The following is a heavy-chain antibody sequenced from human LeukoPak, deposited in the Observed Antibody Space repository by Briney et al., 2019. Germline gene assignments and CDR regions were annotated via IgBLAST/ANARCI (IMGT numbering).Heavy chain of an antibody. CDR1: GSSFSSYH. V-gene: IGHV4-59*01. CDR3: ARVDYYISGSYYFDY. CDR2: IYYSGST. J-gene: IGHJ4*02. Sequence: SETLSLTCTVSGSSFSSYHWSWIRQSPGKGLEWIGYIYYSGSTKYNPSLKGRVTISLDTSKNQFSLKLSSVTAADTAVYYCARVDYYISGSYYFDYWGQGTLVTVSS. D-gene: IGHD3-10*01.